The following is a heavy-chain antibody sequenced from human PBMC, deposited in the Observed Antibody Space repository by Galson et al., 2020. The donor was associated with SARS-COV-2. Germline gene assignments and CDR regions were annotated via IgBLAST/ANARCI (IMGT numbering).Heavy chain of an antibody. CDR1: GGSISSGGYS. D-gene: IGHD3-10*01. J-gene: IGHJ5*02. CDR3: ARYQGGGYGAGSYVRFDP. Sequence: SSETLSLTCAVSGGSISSGGYSWSWIRQPPGKGLEWIGYIYHSGSTYYNPSLKSRVTISVDRSKNQFSLKLSSVTAADTAVYYGARYQGGGYGAGSYVRFDPWGQGTLVTVSS. V-gene: IGHV4-30-2*01. CDR2: IYHSGST.